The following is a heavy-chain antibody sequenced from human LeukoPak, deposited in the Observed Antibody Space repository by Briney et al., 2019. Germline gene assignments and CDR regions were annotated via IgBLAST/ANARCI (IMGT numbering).Heavy chain of an antibody. D-gene: IGHD7-27*01. CDR2: ISSSSSYI. CDR1: GFTFSSYS. CDR3: AKVPYRWGSAGYFDY. V-gene: IGHV3-21*04. J-gene: IGHJ4*02. Sequence: AGGSLRLSCAASGFTFSSYSMNWVRQAPGKGLEWVSSISSSSSYIYYADSVKGRFTISRDNAKNSLYLQMNSLRAEDTAVYYCAKVPYRWGSAGYFDYWGQGTLVTVSS.